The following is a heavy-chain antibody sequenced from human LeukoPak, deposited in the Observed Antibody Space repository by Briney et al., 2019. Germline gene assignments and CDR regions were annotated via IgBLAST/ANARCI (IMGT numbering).Heavy chain of an antibody. J-gene: IGHJ5*02. D-gene: IGHD6-13*01. CDR3: ARGYFSSWYINWFDP. CDR1: GGSISSGSYY. CDR2: IYTSGST. Sequence: SETLSLTCTVSGGSISSGSYYWSWIRQPAGKGLEWIGRIYTSGSTNYNPSLKSRVTISVDTSKNQFSLKLSSMTAADTAVYYCARGYFSSWYINWFDPWGQGTLVTVSS. V-gene: IGHV4-61*02.